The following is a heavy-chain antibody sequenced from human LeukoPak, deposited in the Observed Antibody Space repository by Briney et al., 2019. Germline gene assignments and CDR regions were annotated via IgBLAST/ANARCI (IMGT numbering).Heavy chain of an antibody. V-gene: IGHV4-61*02. Sequence: PSETLSLTCTVSGGSISSGSYYWSWIRQPAGKGLEWIGRIYTSGSTNYNPSLKSRVTISVDTSKNQFSLKLSSVTAADTAVYYCARMVRGVMILYFDYWGQGTLVTVSS. J-gene: IGHJ4*02. CDR3: ARMVRGVMILYFDY. CDR2: IYTSGST. D-gene: IGHD3-10*01. CDR1: GGSISSGSYY.